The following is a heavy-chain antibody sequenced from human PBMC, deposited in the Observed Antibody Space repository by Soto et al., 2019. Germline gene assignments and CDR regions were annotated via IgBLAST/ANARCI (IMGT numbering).Heavy chain of an antibody. D-gene: IGHD6-13*01. Sequence: EVQLVESGGGLVKPGGSLRLSCAASAFTFSSYSMNWVRQAPWKGLEWVSSISTSGNYIYYADSLKGRFTISRDNAKNSLYLQMNSLRAGDTAVYYCARDAPPAGTRYFDLWGRGTLVTVSS. V-gene: IGHV3-21*01. J-gene: IGHJ2*01. CDR1: AFTFSSYS. CDR3: ARDAPPAGTRYFDL. CDR2: ISTSGNYI.